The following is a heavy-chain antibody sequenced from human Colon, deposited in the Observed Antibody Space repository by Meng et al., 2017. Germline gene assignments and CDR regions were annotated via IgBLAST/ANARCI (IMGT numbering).Heavy chain of an antibody. V-gene: IGHV3-48*03. J-gene: IGHJ6*02. CDR3: ARRLPYYGMDV. Sequence: GESLKISCAASGFTFSSYEMNWVRQAPGEGLEWVSYIWSGGTTTPYADSVKGRFTVSRDNAEKSLYLEMNSLRAEDTAVYYCARRLPYYGMDVWGQGTTVTVSS. CDR1: GFTFSSYE. CDR2: IWSGGTTT.